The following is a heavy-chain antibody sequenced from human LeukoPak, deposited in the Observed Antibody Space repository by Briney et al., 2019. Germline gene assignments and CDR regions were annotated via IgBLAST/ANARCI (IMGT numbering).Heavy chain of an antibody. Sequence: GGSLRLSCAASGFTFSSYSMNWVRQAPGKGLEWISYISSDSSTTYYADSVKGRFTISRDNAENSLYLQMTSLRDEDTAVYYCARVATIFDCWGQGTLVTVSS. CDR1: GFTFSSYS. V-gene: IGHV3-48*02. CDR3: ARVATIFDC. J-gene: IGHJ4*02. D-gene: IGHD5-12*01. CDR2: ISSDSSTT.